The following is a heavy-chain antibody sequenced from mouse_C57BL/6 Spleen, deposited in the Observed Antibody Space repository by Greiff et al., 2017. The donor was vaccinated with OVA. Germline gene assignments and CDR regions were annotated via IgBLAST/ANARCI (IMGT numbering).Heavy chain of an antibody. D-gene: IGHD2-1*01. CDR2: IDPENGDT. CDR3: TTGGNYLFAY. Sequence: EVKLQESGAELVRPGASVKLSCTASGFNIKDDYMHWVKQRPEQGLEWIGWIDPENGDTEYASKFQGKATITADTSSNTAYLQLSSLTSEDTAVYYCTTGGNYLFAYWGQGTLVTVSA. J-gene: IGHJ3*01. V-gene: IGHV14-4*01. CDR1: GFNIKDDY.